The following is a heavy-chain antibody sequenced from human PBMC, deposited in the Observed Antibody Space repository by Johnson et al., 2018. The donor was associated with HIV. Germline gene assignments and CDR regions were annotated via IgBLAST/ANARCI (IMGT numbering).Heavy chain of an antibody. CDR3: ARERNSGSYLFSDAFDI. V-gene: IGHV3-30*04. J-gene: IGHJ3*02. Sequence: QMQLVESGGGVVQPGRSLRLSCAASGFIFSSYAMHWVRQAPGKGLEWVAVISHDGNNKYYADSVKGRFTISSDIFKNTLYLQMNSLRAEDTAVYYCARERNSGSYLFSDAFDIWGQGTMVTVSS. CDR2: ISHDGNNK. CDR1: GFIFSSYA. D-gene: IGHD1-26*01.